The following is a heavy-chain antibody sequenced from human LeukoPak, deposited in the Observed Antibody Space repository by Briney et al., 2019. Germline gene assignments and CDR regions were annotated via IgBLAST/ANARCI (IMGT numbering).Heavy chain of an antibody. V-gene: IGHV3-74*01. J-gene: IGHJ4*02. Sequence: PGGALRLSCAASGFTFSSYWMHWVRHAPGKGLVWVSRINSDGSSTTYADSVKGRFTISRDNAKNTLYLQMNSLRADDTAVYYCARDNRRLSDYWGQGTLVTVSS. D-gene: IGHD4-17*01. CDR2: INSDGSST. CDR3: ARDNRRLSDY. CDR1: GFTFSSYW.